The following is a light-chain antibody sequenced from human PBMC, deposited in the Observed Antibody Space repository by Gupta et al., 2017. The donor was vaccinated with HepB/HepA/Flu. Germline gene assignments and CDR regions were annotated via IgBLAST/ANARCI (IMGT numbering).Light chain of an antibody. CDR2: AAS. J-gene: IGKJ3*01. V-gene: IGKV1-39*01. Sequence: DIQMTQSPSSLSASVGDRVTITCRASQSISSYLNWYQQKPGKAPKLLIYAASSLQSGVPSRFSGSGSGTDFTLTISSLQPDDFATYYCQQIYSTLFSFGPGTKVDIK. CDR1: QSISSY. CDR3: QQIYSTLFS.